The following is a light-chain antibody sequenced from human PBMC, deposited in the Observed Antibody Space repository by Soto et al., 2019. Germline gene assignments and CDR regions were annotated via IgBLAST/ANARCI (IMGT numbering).Light chain of an antibody. CDR3: QSYDGDIWV. Sequence: NFMLTQAHSVSESPGKTVTISCTRSSGSIASNYVQWYQQRPGSAPTTVIYEDNQRPSGVPDRFSGSIDSSSNSASLTISGLKTEDEADYYCQSYDGDIWVFGGGTKVTVL. V-gene: IGLV6-57*03. CDR2: EDN. CDR1: SGSIASNY. J-gene: IGLJ3*02.